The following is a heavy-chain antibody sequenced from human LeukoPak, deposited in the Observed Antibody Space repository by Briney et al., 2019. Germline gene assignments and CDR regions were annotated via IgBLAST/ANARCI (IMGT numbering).Heavy chain of an antibody. CDR3: AAAVIGVYDY. CDR1: GFIFSSFW. J-gene: IGHJ4*02. Sequence: GGSLRLSCAASGFIFSSFWMSWVRQAPGKGLEWVANINQRGSETYYVDSVKGRFTISRDNAKNSLYLQMNSLRVEDSAVCYCAAAVIGVYDYWGQGTLVTVSS. V-gene: IGHV3-7*01. D-gene: IGHD6-6*01. CDR2: INQRGSET.